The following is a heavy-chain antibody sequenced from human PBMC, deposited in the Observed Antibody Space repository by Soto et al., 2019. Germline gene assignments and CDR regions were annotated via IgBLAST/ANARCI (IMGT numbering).Heavy chain of an antibody. V-gene: IGHV3-33*01. CDR2: IWYDGSNK. CDR1: GFTFSSYG. Sequence: GGSLRLSCAASGFTFSSYGMHWVRQAPGKGLEWVAVIWYDGSNKYYADSVKGRFTISRDNSKNTLYLQMNSLRAEDTAVYYCARDRGRLVTIFAVVTPYYYGMDVWGQGTTVTVSS. J-gene: IGHJ6*02. D-gene: IGHD3-3*01. CDR3: ARDRGRLVTIFAVVTPYYYGMDV.